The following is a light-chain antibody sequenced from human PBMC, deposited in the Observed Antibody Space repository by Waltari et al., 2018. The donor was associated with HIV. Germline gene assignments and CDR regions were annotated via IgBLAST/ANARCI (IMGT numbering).Light chain of an antibody. CDR2: QDN. V-gene: IGLV3-1*01. CDR3: QAWGSSTSGV. CDR1: DLGDKS. Sequence: SYEVTQTPSVAVSPGQTASITCSGYDLGDKSTCWYQQKPGQSPLLVIYQDNTRPSGIPERFSASSSGHTATLTISGTLPMDEADYYCQAWGSSTSGVFGRGTRLTVL. J-gene: IGLJ2*01.